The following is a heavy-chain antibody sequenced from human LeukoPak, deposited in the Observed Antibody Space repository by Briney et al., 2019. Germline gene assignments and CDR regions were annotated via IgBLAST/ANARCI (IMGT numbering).Heavy chain of an antibody. CDR3: AKDSDSSSWSEGYFAY. Sequence: GGSLRLSCAASGFTFSSYAMTWVRQAPGKGLEWVSAISGSGGSTYYADSVKGRFTVSRDNSKRALYLQMNSLRAEDTAVYYCAKDSDSSSWSEGYFAYWGQGSLVTVSS. J-gene: IGHJ4*02. CDR2: ISGSGGST. D-gene: IGHD6-13*01. CDR1: GFTFSSYA. V-gene: IGHV3-23*01.